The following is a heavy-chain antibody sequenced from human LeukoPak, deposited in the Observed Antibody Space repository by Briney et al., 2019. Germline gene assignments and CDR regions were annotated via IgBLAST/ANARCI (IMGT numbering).Heavy chain of an antibody. Sequence: GGSLRLSCAASGFTFSSYAMSWVRQAPGKGLEWVSAISGSGGSTYYADSVKGRFTISRDNSKNTLYLQMNSLKTEDTAVYFCTRSSWDYYGSGSYFYWGQGTLVTVSS. CDR1: GFTFSSYA. CDR2: ISGSGGST. V-gene: IGHV3-23*01. J-gene: IGHJ4*02. CDR3: TRSSWDYYGSGSYFY. D-gene: IGHD3-10*01.